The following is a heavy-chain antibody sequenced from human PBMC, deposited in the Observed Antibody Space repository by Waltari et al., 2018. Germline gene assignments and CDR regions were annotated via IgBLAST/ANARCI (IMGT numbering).Heavy chain of an antibody. CDR3: ASSPRPSIPPPFDF. CDR1: GGTFSSYS. J-gene: IGHJ4*02. D-gene: IGHD2-21*01. CDR2: GSPMFGTT. Sequence: QVQLVQSGAEVKKPGSSVKVSCKASGGTFSSYSISWVRQAPGQGPEWMGGGSPMFGTTNYAQKFQGRVTITADKSTDTAYLGMSSLRSEDTAMYYCASSPRPSIPPPFDFWGQGIPVTVSS. V-gene: IGHV1-69*06.